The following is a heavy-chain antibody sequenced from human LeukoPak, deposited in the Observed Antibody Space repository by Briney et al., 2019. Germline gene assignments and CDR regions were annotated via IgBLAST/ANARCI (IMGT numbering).Heavy chain of an antibody. Sequence: SETLSLTCTVSGGSISSYYWSWIRQPPGKGLEWIGYIYYSGSTNYNPSLKSRVTISVDTSKNQLSLKLSSVTAADTAVYYCARDNIYGTLDYWGQGTLVTVSS. V-gene: IGHV4-59*01. J-gene: IGHJ4*02. CDR3: ARDNIYGTLDY. CDR2: IYYSGST. D-gene: IGHD3-10*01. CDR1: GGSISSYY.